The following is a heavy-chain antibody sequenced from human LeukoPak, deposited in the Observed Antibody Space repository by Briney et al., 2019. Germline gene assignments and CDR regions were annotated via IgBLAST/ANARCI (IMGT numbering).Heavy chain of an antibody. CDR3: AREGEGMGYSSSYGGANYYYYYMDV. D-gene: IGHD6-13*01. J-gene: IGHJ6*03. Sequence: SETLSLTCTVSGGSISSGSYYWSWIRQPAGKGLEWIGRIYTSGSTNYNPSLKSRVTISVDTSKNQFSLKLSSVTAADTAVYYCAREGEGMGYSSSYGGANYYYYYMDVWGKGTTVTISS. V-gene: IGHV4-61*02. CDR2: IYTSGST. CDR1: GGSISSGSYY.